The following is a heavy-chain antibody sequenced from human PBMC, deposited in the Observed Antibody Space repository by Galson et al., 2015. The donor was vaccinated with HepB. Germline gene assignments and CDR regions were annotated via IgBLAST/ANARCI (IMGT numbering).Heavy chain of an antibody. CDR1: GGSISSYY. V-gene: IGHV4-4*07. Sequence: SETLSLTCTVSGGSISSYYWSWIRQPAGKGLEWIGRIYTSGSTNYNPSLKSRVTMSVDTSKNQFSLKLSSVTAADTAVYYCAGFNKRFGGWYSPFDYWGQGTLVTVSS. D-gene: IGHD6-19*01. J-gene: IGHJ4*02. CDR3: AGFNKRFGGWYSPFDY. CDR2: IYTSGST.